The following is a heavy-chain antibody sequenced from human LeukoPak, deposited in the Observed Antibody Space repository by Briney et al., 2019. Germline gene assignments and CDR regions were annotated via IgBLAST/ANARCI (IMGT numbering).Heavy chain of an antibody. V-gene: IGHV3-48*03. CDR3: AKDATAVIGTVYMDV. D-gene: IGHD4-11*01. CDR2: ISNFGDII. Sequence: GGSLRLSCAASGFTFSNYEMNWVRQAPGKGLEWISHISNFGDIIHYADSVEGRFTISRDNAKNSLYLQMNSLRAEDTAVYYCAKDATAVIGTVYMDVWGKGTTVTISS. CDR1: GFTFSNYE. J-gene: IGHJ6*03.